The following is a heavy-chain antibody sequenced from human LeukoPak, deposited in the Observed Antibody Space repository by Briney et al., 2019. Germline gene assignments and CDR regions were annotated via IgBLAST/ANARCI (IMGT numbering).Heavy chain of an antibody. CDR1: GFTFSSYA. D-gene: IGHD2-15*01. J-gene: IGHJ6*03. CDR2: ISGSGGST. V-gene: IGHV3-23*01. CDR3: AKMSPYCSGGSCYLYYYYYYMDV. Sequence: GGSLKLSCAASGFTFSSYAMSWVRQAPGKGLEWVSAISGSGGSTYYADSVKGRFTISRDNSKNTLYLQMNSLRAEDTAVYYRAKMSPYCSGGSCYLYYYYYYMDVWGKGTTVTVSS.